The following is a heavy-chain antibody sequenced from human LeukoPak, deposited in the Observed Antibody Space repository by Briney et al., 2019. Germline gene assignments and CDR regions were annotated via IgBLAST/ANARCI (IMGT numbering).Heavy chain of an antibody. V-gene: IGHV4-34*01. CDR1: GGSFSGYH. Sequence: SETLSLTCAVYGGSFSGYHWSWIRQPPGKGLEWIGEINHSGTTNYNPSLKSRVTISVDTSKNQFSLKLSSVTAADTAVYYCARARYSYGSNFDYWGQGTLVTVSS. CDR2: INHSGTT. J-gene: IGHJ4*02. CDR3: ARARYSYGSNFDY. D-gene: IGHD5-18*01.